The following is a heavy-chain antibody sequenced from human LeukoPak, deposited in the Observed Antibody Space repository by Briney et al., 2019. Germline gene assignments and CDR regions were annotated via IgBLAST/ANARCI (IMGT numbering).Heavy chain of an antibody. CDR1: GESFSGYY. J-gene: IGHJ4*02. D-gene: IGHD6-13*01. CDR2: INHSGST. CDR3: ARGDIAAGGAPFDY. Sequence: SETLSLACAVYGESFSGYYWSWIRQPPGRGLEWIGEINHSGSTSYSASLKSRVTISVDTSKNQFSLKLNSVTAADTAVYYCARGDIAAGGAPFDYWGQGTLVTVSS. V-gene: IGHV4-34*01.